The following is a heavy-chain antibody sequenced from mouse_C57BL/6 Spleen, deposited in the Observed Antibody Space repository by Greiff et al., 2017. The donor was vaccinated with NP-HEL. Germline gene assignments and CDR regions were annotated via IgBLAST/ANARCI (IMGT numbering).Heavy chain of an antibody. D-gene: IGHD2-5*01. V-gene: IGHV2-9-1*01. CDR2: IWTGGGT. CDR3: ASNYRAYYSNYVENLYFDV. CDR1: GFSLTSYA. Sequence: QVQLKESGPGLVAPSQSLSITCTVSGFSLTSYAISWVRQPPGKGLEWLGVIWTGGGTNYNSALKSRLSISKDNSKSQVFLKMNSLQTVDTARYYCASNYRAYYSNYVENLYFDVWGTGTTVTVSS. J-gene: IGHJ1*03.